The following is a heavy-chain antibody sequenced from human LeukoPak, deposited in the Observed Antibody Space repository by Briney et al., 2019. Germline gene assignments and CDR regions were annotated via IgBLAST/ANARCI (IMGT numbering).Heavy chain of an antibody. J-gene: IGHJ4*02. V-gene: IGHV4-34*01. CDR1: GGSLSGYY. CDR2: INHSGST. D-gene: IGHD3-22*01. Sequence: SETLSLTCSVYGGSLSGYYWSWIRQTPGKGLELIGEINHSGSTTYYPSFKSRVTISVDTSKNQFSLKLNSVTAADRALYYCARQTTSGYLDYWGQGTPVTVS. CDR3: ARQTTSGYLDY.